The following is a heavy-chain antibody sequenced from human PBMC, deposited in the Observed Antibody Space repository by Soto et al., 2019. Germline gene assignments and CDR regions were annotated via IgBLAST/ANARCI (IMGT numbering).Heavy chain of an antibody. CDR1: GFTFSSYG. CDR3: ARGAVAVYYYYGMDV. D-gene: IGHD6-19*01. Sequence: PGGSLRLSCAASGFTFSSYGMHWVRQAPGKGLEWVAVIWYDGSNKYYADSVKGRFTISRDNSKNTLYLQMNSLRAEDTAVYYCARGAVAVYYYYGMDVWGQGTTVTVS. V-gene: IGHV3-33*01. J-gene: IGHJ6*02. CDR2: IWYDGSNK.